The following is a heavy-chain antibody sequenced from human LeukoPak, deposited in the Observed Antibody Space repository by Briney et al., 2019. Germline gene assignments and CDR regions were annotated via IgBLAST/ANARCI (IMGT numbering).Heavy chain of an antibody. Sequence: DSLKVSCKASGYTFTGYYMHWVRQAPGQGLEWMGWINPNSGGTNYAQKFQGRVTMTRDTSISTAYMELSRLRSDDTAVYYCAHPLEARAFDIWGQGTMVTVSS. D-gene: IGHD1-1*01. CDR2: INPNSGGT. CDR3: AHPLEARAFDI. CDR1: GYTFTGYY. J-gene: IGHJ3*02. V-gene: IGHV1-2*02.